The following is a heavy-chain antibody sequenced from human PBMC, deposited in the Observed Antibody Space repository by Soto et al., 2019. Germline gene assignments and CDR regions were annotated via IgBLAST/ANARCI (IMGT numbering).Heavy chain of an antibody. CDR2: IYRGDSI. Sequence: GESLRLSCGASGFTVSSSYMSLVRQAPGERLEWVSFIYRGDSINYADPVKGRFTISTDNSKNVLFLQMNSLRAEDTAVYYCGRELYYYDSSGITTTGAFDIWGQGTMVTVSS. D-gene: IGHD3-22*01. CDR1: GFTVSSSY. V-gene: IGHV3-66*01. J-gene: IGHJ3*02. CDR3: GRELYYYDSSGITTTGAFDI.